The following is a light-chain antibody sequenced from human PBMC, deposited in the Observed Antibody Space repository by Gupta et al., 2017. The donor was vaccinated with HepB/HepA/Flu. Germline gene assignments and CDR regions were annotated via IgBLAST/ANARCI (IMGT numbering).Light chain of an antibody. CDR3: QAWDSSTHVV. V-gene: IGLV3-1*01. CDR2: QDS. CDR1: KLGDKY. Sequence: SYELTQPPSVSVSPGPPASLPCSGDKLGDKYACWYQQKPGQSPVLVIYQDSKRPSGIPERFSGSNSGNTATLTISGTQAMDEADYYCQAWDSSTHVVFGGGTKLTVL. J-gene: IGLJ2*01.